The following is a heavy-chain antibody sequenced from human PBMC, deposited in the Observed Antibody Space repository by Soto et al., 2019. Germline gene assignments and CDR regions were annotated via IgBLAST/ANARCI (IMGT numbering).Heavy chain of an antibody. J-gene: IGHJ4*02. V-gene: IGHV4-31*03. CDR3: AREQWGFDS. CDR1: DGSISSNGHY. Sequence: QVQLQESGPELVKPSQTLYLTCTVSDGSISSNGHYWTWIRQHPGKGLEWIAYIYYTGKTYYNPSLKSRLSFSVYTSKNQFSLKLRSVTAADTAVYYCAREQWGFDSWGQGTLVTVSS. D-gene: IGHD6-19*01. CDR2: IYYTGKT.